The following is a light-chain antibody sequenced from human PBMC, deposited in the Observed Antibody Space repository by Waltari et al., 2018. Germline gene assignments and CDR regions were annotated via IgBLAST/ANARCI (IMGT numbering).Light chain of an antibody. J-gene: IGKJ2*01. CDR3: QQYGSSVMYT. CDR2: GAS. V-gene: IGKV3-20*01. Sequence: VLTQSPDTLSLSPGEKATLSCWARQSVFNDYLAWYQQKSGQAHRLLIYGASTRATGIPDRFSGSGSGTDFTLTISGLEPEDSAVYYCQQYGSSVMYTFGQGTKLEIK. CDR1: QSVFNDY.